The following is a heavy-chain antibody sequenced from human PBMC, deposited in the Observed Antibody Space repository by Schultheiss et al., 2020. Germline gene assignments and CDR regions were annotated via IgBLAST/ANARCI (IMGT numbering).Heavy chain of an antibody. CDR2: ISSSGNTR. CDR3: ARGGSGCPGDY. D-gene: IGHD6-19*01. V-gene: IGHV3-48*03. Sequence: GGSLRLSCAVSGFTFSSYEMNWVRQAPGKGLEWVSYISSSGNTRYYADSVKGRFTISRDNAKNSMYLQMNSLRAEDTAIYYCARGGSGCPGDYWGQGALVTVSS. J-gene: IGHJ4*02. CDR1: GFTFSSYE.